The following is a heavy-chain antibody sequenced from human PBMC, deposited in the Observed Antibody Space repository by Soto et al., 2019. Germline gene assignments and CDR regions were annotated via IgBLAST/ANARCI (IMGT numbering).Heavy chain of an antibody. CDR3: AKGQKNFDY. CDR2: ILGGST. V-gene: IGHV3-23*01. Sequence: PGGSMRLSCAAAGFSFSNYAMTWVRRAPGKGLEWVSGILGGSTYYADSVKGRFIISRDNSKNTLYLQMNSLRAEDTAVYYCAKGQKNFDYWGQGTLVTVSS. CDR1: GFSFSNYA. J-gene: IGHJ4*02.